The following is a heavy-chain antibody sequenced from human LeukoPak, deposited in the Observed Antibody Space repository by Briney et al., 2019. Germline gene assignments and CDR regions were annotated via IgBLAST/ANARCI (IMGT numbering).Heavy chain of an antibody. V-gene: IGHV1-46*01. D-gene: IGHD6-13*01. CDR3: ARGDGEAASLWENWFDP. Sequence: ASVKVSRKASGYTFTSYYIHWVRQGPGQGLEWMGIINPSGGRTSYAQKFQGRVTMTRDMSTSTVYMELSSLRSEDTAIYYCARGDGEAASLWENWFDPWGQGTLVTVSS. CDR1: GYTFTSYY. CDR2: INPSGGRT. J-gene: IGHJ5*02.